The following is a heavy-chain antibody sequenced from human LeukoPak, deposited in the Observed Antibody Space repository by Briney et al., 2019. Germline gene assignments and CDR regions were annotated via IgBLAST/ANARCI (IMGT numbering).Heavy chain of an antibody. CDR1: GGSISSYY. Sequence: PSETLSLTCTVSGGSISSYYWSWIRQPPGKGLEWIGYIYNSGSTNYNPSLKSRVTISVDTSKNQFSLKLSSVTAADTTVYYCARDREEGAFDIWGQGTMVTVSS. CDR2: IYNSGST. D-gene: IGHD1-26*01. V-gene: IGHV4-59*01. CDR3: ARDREEGAFDI. J-gene: IGHJ3*02.